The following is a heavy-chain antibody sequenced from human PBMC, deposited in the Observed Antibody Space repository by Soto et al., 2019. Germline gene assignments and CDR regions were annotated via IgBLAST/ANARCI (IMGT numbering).Heavy chain of an antibody. D-gene: IGHD3-10*01. Sequence: QVQLQESGPGLVKPSQTLSLPSPFPVAPITSGGYSWGWTRHPPGKGLEWIGYIFYSGSTYYNPSLKSRVTISVDTSKNQFSLKLSSVTAADTAVYYCARDSESGGYWGQGTLVTVSS. CDR2: IFYSGST. J-gene: IGHJ4*02. CDR1: VAPITSGGYS. V-gene: IGHV4-31*02. CDR3: ARDSESGGY.